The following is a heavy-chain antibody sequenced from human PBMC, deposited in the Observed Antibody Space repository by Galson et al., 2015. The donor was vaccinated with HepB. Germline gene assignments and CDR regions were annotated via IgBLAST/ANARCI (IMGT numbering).Heavy chain of an antibody. CDR3: ARGGYYYDSSEQGAFDY. J-gene: IGHJ4*02. D-gene: IGHD3-22*01. Sequence: QSGAEVKKPGESLKISCKGSGYSFTNYWIGWVRQMPGKGLEWMGIIYPGDSDTRYSPSSQGQVTISADKSISTAYLQWSSLKASDTATYYCARGGYYYDSSEQGAFDYWGQGTLVTVSS. V-gene: IGHV5-51*03. CDR1: GYSFTNYW. CDR2: IYPGDSDT.